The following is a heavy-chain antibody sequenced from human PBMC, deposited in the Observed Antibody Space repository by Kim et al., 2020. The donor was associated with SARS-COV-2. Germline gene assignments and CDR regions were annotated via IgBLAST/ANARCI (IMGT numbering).Heavy chain of an antibody. CDR2: IKSKTDGGTT. D-gene: IGHD6-19*01. CDR1: GFTFSNAW. J-gene: IGHJ4*02. Sequence: GGSLRLSCAASGFTFSNAWMSWVRQAPGKGLEWVGRIKSKTDGGTTDYAAPVKGRFTISRDDSKNTLYLQMNSLKTEDTAVYYCTTGGSGWRSVIDYWGQGTLVTVSS. CDR3: TTGGSGWRSVIDY. V-gene: IGHV3-15*01.